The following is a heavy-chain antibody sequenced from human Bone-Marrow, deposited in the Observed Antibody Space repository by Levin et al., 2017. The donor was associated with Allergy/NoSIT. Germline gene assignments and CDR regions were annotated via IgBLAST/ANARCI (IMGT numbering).Heavy chain of an antibody. J-gene: IGHJ5*02. CDR2: VEVESKGSAT. Sequence: PGGSLRLSCAASGFNFRDSAFHWVRQTSEKGLEWIGVVEVESKGSATVYAASVRGRFTISRDDSKSTAYLQMNSLKIEDTAVYHCTRDAGFYNWLDPWGQGILVTVSS. D-gene: IGHD5-12*01. CDR3: TRDAGFYNWLDP. V-gene: IGHV3-73*01. CDR1: GFNFRDSA.